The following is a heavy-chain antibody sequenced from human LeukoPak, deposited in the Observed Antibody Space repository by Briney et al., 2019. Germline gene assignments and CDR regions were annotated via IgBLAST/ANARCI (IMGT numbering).Heavy chain of an antibody. V-gene: IGHV1-69*04. CDR3: ARTYTAMVFGGNYYFDY. J-gene: IGHJ4*02. Sequence: SVKVSCKASGGTFSSYAISWVRQAPGQGLEWMGRIIPILGIANYAQKFQGRVTITADKSTSTAYMELSSLRSEDTAVHYCARTYTAMVFGGNYYFDYWGQGTLVTVSS. D-gene: IGHD5-18*01. CDR2: IIPILGIA. CDR1: GGTFSSYA.